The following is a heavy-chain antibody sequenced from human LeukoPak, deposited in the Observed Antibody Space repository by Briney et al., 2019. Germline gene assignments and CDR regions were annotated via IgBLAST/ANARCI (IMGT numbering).Heavy chain of an antibody. CDR2: IYYSGST. Sequence: SETLSLTCVVSGGSISSTSYYWGWIRQPPGKGLERIGSIYYSGSTYYSPSLKSRVTISVDTSKNQFSLKLSSVTAADTAVYYCARDNYGSYNWFDPWGQGTLVTVSS. CDR3: ARDNYGSYNWFDP. J-gene: IGHJ5*02. V-gene: IGHV4-39*07. CDR1: GGSISSTSYY. D-gene: IGHD4-17*01.